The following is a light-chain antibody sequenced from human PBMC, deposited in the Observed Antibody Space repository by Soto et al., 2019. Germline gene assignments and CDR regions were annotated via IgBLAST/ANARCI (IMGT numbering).Light chain of an antibody. J-gene: IGLJ1*01. CDR1: SSDVVAYNF. Sequence: QSALTQPASVSGSPGQSITISCTGTSSDVVAYNFVSWYQQHPGKVPKLMIFDVHSGPSGVSDRFSGSKSDHTAFLTISGLQAEDEGDYYCSSFTNSSTHVFASGTKVTVL. CDR2: DVH. V-gene: IGLV2-14*03. CDR3: SSFTNSSTHV.